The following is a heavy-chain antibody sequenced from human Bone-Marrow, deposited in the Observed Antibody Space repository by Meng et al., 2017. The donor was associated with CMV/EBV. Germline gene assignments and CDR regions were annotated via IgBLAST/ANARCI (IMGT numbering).Heavy chain of an antibody. Sequence: GGSLKISCAASGFTFDDYGMSWVRQAPGKGLEWVSGINWNGGSTGYADSVKGRFTISRDNAKNSLYLQMNSLRAEDTALYYCAKEIYYDFWSGYPDYYYYYGMDVWGQGTTVTVSS. V-gene: IGHV3-20*04. CDR2: INWNGGST. J-gene: IGHJ6*02. CDR3: AKEIYYDFWSGYPDYYYYYGMDV. CDR1: GFTFDDYG. D-gene: IGHD3-3*01.